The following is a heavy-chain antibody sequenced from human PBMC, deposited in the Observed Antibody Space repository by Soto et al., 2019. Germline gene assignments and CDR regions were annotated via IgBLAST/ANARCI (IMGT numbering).Heavy chain of an antibody. J-gene: IGHJ4*02. CDR1: GYTFASYA. CDR2: ISAYNGNT. Sequence: GASVKVSCKASGYTFASYAISWMRQAPGQGLEWMGWISAYNGNTNYAQKLQGRVTMATDTSTSTAYMELRSLRSDDTAVYYCARDPPPPDYWGQGTLVTVSS. CDR3: ARDPPPPDY. V-gene: IGHV1-18*01.